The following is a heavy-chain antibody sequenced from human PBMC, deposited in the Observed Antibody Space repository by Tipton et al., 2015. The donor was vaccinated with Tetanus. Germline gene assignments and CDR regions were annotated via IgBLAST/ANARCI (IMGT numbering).Heavy chain of an antibody. Sequence: TLSLTCTVSGDSISSGDHYWSWIRQRPGMGLEWIGYIYYSGSTNYNPSLKSRLSISVDTSKNQFSLRLTSVTAADTAVYFCAGEPGGCTSSSCYRGRYFYYGMDAWGQGTTVTVSS. CDR1: GDSISSGDHY. J-gene: IGHJ6*02. CDR3: AGEPGGCTSSSCYRGRYFYYGMDA. D-gene: IGHD2-2*01. CDR2: IYYSGST. V-gene: IGHV4-31*03.